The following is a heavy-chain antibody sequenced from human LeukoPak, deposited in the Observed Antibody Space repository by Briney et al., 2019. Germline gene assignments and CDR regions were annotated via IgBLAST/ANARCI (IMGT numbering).Heavy chain of an antibody. CDR1: GFTFSNYW. J-gene: IGHJ4*02. V-gene: IGHV3-74*01. D-gene: IGHD3-10*01. CDR3: ARGHVPGSVRHWDY. CDR2: IIGDGSSI. Sequence: GGSLRLSCVGTGFTFSNYWMHWVRQAPGRGLVWVSRIIGDGSSISYADSVKGRFTISRDNTKNTLYLQMNGLRAEDTAVYYCARGHVPGSVRHWDYWGQGTLATVAS.